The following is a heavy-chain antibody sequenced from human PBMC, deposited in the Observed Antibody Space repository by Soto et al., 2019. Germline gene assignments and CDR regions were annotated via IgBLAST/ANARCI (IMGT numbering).Heavy chain of an antibody. V-gene: IGHV3-74*01. J-gene: IGHJ1*01. Sequence: GGSLRLSCAASGFTFSSYWMHWVRQAPGKGLVWVSRINSDGSSTSYADSVKGRFTISRDNSKNTLYLQMNSLRAEATAVYDCAREYGSGGSCPEYFQHWGQGTLVTVSS. D-gene: IGHD2-15*01. CDR3: AREYGSGGSCPEYFQH. CDR2: INSDGSST. CDR1: GFTFSSYW.